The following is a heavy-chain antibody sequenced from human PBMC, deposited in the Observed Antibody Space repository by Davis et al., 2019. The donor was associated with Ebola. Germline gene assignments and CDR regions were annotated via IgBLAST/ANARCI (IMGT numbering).Heavy chain of an antibody. CDR1: GDSVSSDSGA. CDR3: ARGWLRRGMDV. CDR2: TYYQSKWYN. D-gene: IGHD5-18*01. V-gene: IGHV6-1*01. Sequence: PSETLSLTCDLSGDSVSSDSGAWNWIRQSPSRGLEWLGRTYYQSKWYNDYAVSVKSRVTINPDTSKNQFSLQLNSVTPEDTALYYCARGWLRRGMDVWGEGTTVTVSS. J-gene: IGHJ6*04.